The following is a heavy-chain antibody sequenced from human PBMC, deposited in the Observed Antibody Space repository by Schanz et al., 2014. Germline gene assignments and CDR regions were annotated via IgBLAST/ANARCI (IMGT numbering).Heavy chain of an antibody. Sequence: EVQLVESGGDLVQPGRSLRLSCAASGFTFDEYGMHWVRQAPGKGLEWVSGISWNGGCIAYGDAVKGRFTISRDNAKNSLYLQRNSLRAEDTAVYYCARDKGGYYPFDYWGQGTLVTVSS. CDR1: GFTFDEYG. CDR2: ISWNGGCI. D-gene: IGHD3-3*01. CDR3: ARDKGGYYPFDY. J-gene: IGHJ4*02. V-gene: IGHV3-9*01.